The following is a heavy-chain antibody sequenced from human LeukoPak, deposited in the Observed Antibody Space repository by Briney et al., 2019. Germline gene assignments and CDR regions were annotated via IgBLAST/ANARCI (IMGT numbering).Heavy chain of an antibody. Sequence: GRSLRLSCAASGFTFSSYGMHWVRQAPGKGLEWVAVISYDGSDKYHADSVKGRFTISRDNSKNTLYLQMNSLRAEDTAVYFCASTVTSNKVQHWGQGTLVTVSS. V-gene: IGHV3-30*03. D-gene: IGHD4-17*01. J-gene: IGHJ1*01. CDR3: ASTVTSNKVQH. CDR1: GFTFSSYG. CDR2: ISYDGSDK.